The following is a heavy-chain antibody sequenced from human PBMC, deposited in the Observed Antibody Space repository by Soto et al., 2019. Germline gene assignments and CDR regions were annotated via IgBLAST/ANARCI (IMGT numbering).Heavy chain of an antibody. J-gene: IGHJ4*02. CDR2: ISGSGGST. CDR1: GFTFSSYA. V-gene: IGHV3-23*01. CDR3: AKDPGGQWLALPNYFDY. Sequence: GGSLRLSCAASGFTFSSYAMSWVRQAPGKGLEWVSAISGSGGSTYYADSVKGRFTISRDNSKNTLYLQMNSLRAEDTAVYYCAKDPGGQWLALPNYFDYWGQGTLVTVSS. D-gene: IGHD6-19*01.